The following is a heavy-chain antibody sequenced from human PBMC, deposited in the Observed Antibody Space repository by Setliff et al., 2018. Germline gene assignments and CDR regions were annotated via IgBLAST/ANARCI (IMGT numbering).Heavy chain of an antibody. Sequence: SETLSLTCDVYDGAFSTYYWTWIRQPPGKGLEWIGDMHQSGITFYNPSLKSRVTMSLDTSQNQSSLKLRSVTAADTAVYFCARLGGLLVATMPFDYWGQGTLVTVSS. CDR2: MHQSGIT. CDR1: DGAFSTYY. J-gene: IGHJ4*02. D-gene: IGHD5-12*01. CDR3: ARLGGLLVATMPFDY. V-gene: IGHV4-34*01.